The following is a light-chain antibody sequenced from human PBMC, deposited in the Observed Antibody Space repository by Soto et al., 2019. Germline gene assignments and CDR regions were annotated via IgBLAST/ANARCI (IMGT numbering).Light chain of an antibody. CDR2: GAS. CDR3: QQYDDSVT. CDR1: QSVSSSY. Sequence: VLTQSPGTLSLSPGARAPLSCRASQSVSSSYLAWYQQKPGRAPTLLIFGASDRATGTPDRFSGSGSGTDFTLPLSRLEPEDSAPYYCQQYDDSVTFGQGTRLEIK. J-gene: IGKJ5*01. V-gene: IGKV3-20*01.